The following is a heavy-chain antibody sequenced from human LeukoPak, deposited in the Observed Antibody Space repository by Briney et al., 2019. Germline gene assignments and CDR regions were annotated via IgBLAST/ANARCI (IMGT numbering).Heavy chain of an antibody. CDR2: IYYSGST. J-gene: IGHJ4*02. CDR3: ARVGTTTYYYGSGSPVDFDY. CDR1: GGSISSYY. V-gene: IGHV4-59*01. Sequence: SETLSLTCTVSGGSISSYYWSWIRQPPGKGLEWIGYIYYSGSTNYNPSLKSRVTISVDTSKNQFSLKLSSVTAADTAVYYCARVGTTTYYYGSGSPVDFDYWGQGTMVTVSS. D-gene: IGHD3-10*01.